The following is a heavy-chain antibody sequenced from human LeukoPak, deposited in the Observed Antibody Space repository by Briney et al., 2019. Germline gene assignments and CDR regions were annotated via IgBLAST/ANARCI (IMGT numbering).Heavy chain of an antibody. V-gene: IGHV4-39*01. CDR1: GGSISSSSYY. Sequence: PSETLSLTCTVSGGSISSSSYYWGWIRQPPGKGLEWIGSIYYSGSTYYNPSLKSRVTISVDTSKNQFSLKLSSVTAADTAVYYCARHMRCYYGSGSDNWGQGTLVTVSS. J-gene: IGHJ4*02. CDR3: ARHMRCYYGSGSDN. CDR2: IYYSGST. D-gene: IGHD3-10*01.